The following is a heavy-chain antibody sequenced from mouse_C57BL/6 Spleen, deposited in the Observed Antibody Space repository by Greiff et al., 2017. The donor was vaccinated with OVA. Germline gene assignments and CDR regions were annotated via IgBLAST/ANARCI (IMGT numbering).Heavy chain of an antibody. CDR3: ARDGDYYGSSPYYYAMDY. Sequence: QVQLQQPGAELVRPGSSVKLSCKASGYTFTSYWMHWVKQRPIQGLEWIGNIDPSDSETNYNQKFKDKATLTVDKSSSTAYMQLSSLTSVDSAVYYCARDGDYYGSSPYYYAMDYWGQGTSVTVSS. CDR2: IDPSDSET. CDR1: GYTFTSYW. D-gene: IGHD1-1*01. V-gene: IGHV1-52*01. J-gene: IGHJ4*01.